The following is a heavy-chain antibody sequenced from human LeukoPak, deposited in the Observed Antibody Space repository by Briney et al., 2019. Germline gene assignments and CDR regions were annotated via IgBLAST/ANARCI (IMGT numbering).Heavy chain of an antibody. CDR2: IIPIFGTA. V-gene: IGHV1-69*05. J-gene: IGHJ4*02. CDR3: ARQGGSADY. Sequence: SVKVSCKASGGTFSNYAISWVRQAPGRGLEWMGGIIPIFGTANYAQKFQGRVTITTDESTSTAYMELSSLRSEDTAVYYCARQGGSADYWGQGTLVTVSS. CDR1: GGTFSNYA.